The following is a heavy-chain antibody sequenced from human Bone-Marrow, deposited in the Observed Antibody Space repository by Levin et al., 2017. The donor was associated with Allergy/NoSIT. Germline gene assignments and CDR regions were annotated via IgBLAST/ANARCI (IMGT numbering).Heavy chain of an antibody. CDR3: AREVGMSANQY. CDR1: GYTFTVNH. J-gene: IGHJ4*02. Sequence: GASVKVSCKASGYTFTVNHIHWVRQAPGQGLESMGWIDPKNGDTNYAQKFQGRVTMTSDTSISTAYMELSNLRSDDTAIYYCAREVGMSANQYWGQGTLVTVSS. V-gene: IGHV1-2*02. CDR2: IDPKNGDT. D-gene: IGHD6-13*01.